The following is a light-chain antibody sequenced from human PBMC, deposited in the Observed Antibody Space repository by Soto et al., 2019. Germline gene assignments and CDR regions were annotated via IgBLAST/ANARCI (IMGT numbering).Light chain of an antibody. V-gene: IGKV3-15*01. Sequence: EIGRTQSPATLSVSPGERATLSCRASQSVSSNLAWYQQKPGQAPMLLIYGASTRATGIPARFSGSGSGTEFTLTISSLQSEDFAVYYCQQYNNWPPWTFGQGTKVEIK. CDR1: QSVSSN. J-gene: IGKJ1*01. CDR3: QQYNNWPPWT. CDR2: GAS.